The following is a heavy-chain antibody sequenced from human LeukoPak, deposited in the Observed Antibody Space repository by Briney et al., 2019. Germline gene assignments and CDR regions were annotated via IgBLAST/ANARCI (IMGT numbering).Heavy chain of an antibody. CDR3: ARQEYCSGGSCYTWFDP. V-gene: IGHV5-51*01. CDR2: IYPADSDI. D-gene: IGHD2-15*01. J-gene: IGHJ5*02. CDR1: GYSINNYW. Sequence: GESLKISCKGSGYSINNYWIGWVRQMPGKGLEWMGIIYPADSDIRYSPSFQGQVTISADKSISTAYLQWGSLKASDTAMYYCARQEYCSGGSCYTWFDPWAREPWSPSPQ.